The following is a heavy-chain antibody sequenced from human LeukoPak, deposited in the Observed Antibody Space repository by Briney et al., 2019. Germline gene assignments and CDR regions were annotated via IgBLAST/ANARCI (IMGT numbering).Heavy chain of an antibody. V-gene: IGHV3-30-3*01. CDR3: ARDRRDKDSSGYYYIYY. CDR1: GFTFSSYA. D-gene: IGHD3-22*01. J-gene: IGHJ4*02. Sequence: GRSLRLFCAASGFTFSSYAMHWVRHAPGKGLGWVAVISYDGSNKYYADSVKGRFTISRDNSKNTLYLQMNSLRAEDTAVYYCARDRRDKDSSGYYYIYYWGQGTLVTVSS. CDR2: ISYDGSNK.